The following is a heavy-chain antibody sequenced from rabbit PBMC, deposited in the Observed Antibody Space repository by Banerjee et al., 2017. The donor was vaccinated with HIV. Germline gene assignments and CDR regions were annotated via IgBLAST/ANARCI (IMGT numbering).Heavy chain of an antibody. CDR3: AREAIIVAGVEDL. Sequence: RQAPGKGLEWIACIDVTSTGSTYYASWAKGRFTISRTSSTTVALQMTSLTAADTATYFCAREAIIVAGVEDLWGPGTLVTVS. V-gene: IGHV1S40*01. CDR2: IDVTSTGST. D-gene: IGHD4-1*01. J-gene: IGHJ4*01.